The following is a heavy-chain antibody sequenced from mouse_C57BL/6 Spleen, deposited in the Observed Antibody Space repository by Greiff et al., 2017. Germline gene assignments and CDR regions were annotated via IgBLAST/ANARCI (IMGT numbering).Heavy chain of an antibody. CDR2: ILPGSGST. CDR3: ARTYYYGSSPYAMDY. Sequence: VQLQQSGAELMKPGASVKLSCKATGYTFTGYWIEWVKQRPGHGLEWIGEILPGSGSTNYNEKFKGKATFTADTSSNTAYMQLSSLTTEDSASYYCARTYYYGSSPYAMDYWGQGTSVTVSS. J-gene: IGHJ4*01. D-gene: IGHD1-1*01. CDR1: GYTFTGYW. V-gene: IGHV1-9*01.